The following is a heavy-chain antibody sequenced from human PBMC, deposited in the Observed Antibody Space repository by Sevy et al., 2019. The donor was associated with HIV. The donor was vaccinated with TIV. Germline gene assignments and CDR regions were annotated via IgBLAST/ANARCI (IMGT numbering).Heavy chain of an antibody. CDR1: XFTFSSYG. CDR2: ISYDGSNK. J-gene: IGHJ6*02. Sequence: GGSLRLSCAXXXFTFSSYGMHWVRQAPGKGLEWVAVISYDGSNKYYADSVKGRFTISRDNSKNTLYLQMNSLRAEDTAXYYCAKXXLSXDYYYYGMXVXGQGTTVTVSS. V-gene: IGHV3-30*18. CDR3: AKXXLSXDYYYYGMXV.